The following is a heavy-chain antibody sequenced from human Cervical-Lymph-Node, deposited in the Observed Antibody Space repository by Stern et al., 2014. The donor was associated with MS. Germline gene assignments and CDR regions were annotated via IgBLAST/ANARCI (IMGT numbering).Heavy chain of an antibody. V-gene: IGHV1-69*01. J-gene: IGHJ4*02. Sequence: VQLVQSGAEVKKPGSSVKVSYKTSGGTFSNFAIIWVRQAPGQGFEWLGGVSPFLPTTNRAQKFQGRLTISADESTATAYLELSSLTPEDTAVYYCTRGAGAPRAQYATIPGLFTSWGQGTLVTVFS. CDR3: TRGAGAPRAQYATIPGLFTS. CDR2: VSPFLPTT. D-gene: IGHD1-20*01. CDR1: GGTFSNFA.